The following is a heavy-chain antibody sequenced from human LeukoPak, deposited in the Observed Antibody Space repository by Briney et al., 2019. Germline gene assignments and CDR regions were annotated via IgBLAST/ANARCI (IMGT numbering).Heavy chain of an antibody. D-gene: IGHD3-10*01. V-gene: IGHV4-39*01. CDR1: GGSISSSSYY. CDR2: IYYSGST. CDR3: AKLFQLDPRDVFDI. J-gene: IGHJ3*02. Sequence: SETLSLTCTVSGGSISSSSYYWGWIRQPPGKGLEWIGSIYYSGSTYYNPSLKSRVTISVDTSKNQFSLKLSSVTAADPAVYYCAKLFQLDPRDVFDIGGQGTMVPFSS.